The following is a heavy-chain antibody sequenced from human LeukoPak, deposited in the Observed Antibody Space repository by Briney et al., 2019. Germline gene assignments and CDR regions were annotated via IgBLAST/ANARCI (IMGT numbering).Heavy chain of an antibody. Sequence: PGRSLRLSCAASGFTFSSYGMHWVRQAPGKGLEWVAFIRYDGSNKYYADSVKSRFTIPRDDSKNTLYLQMNSLRPEDTAVFYCAKGLYTAVADYWGQGTLVTVSS. D-gene: IGHD6-19*01. J-gene: IGHJ4*02. CDR1: GFTFSSYG. V-gene: IGHV3-30*02. CDR2: IRYDGSNK. CDR3: AKGLYTAVADY.